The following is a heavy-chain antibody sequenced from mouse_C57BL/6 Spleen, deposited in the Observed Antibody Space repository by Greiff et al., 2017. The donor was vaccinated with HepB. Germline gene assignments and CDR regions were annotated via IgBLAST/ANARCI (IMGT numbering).Heavy chain of an antibody. CDR2: INPNNGGT. CDR1: GYTFTDYY. J-gene: IGHJ2*01. V-gene: IGHV1-26*01. CDR3: AREGYYGSSYDFDY. D-gene: IGHD1-1*01. Sequence: VQLQQSGPELVKPGASVKISCKASGYTFTDYYMNWVKQSHGKSLEWIGDINPNNGGTSYNQKFKGKATLTVDKSSSTAYMELRSLTSEDSAVYYCAREGYYGSSYDFDYWGQGTTLTVSS.